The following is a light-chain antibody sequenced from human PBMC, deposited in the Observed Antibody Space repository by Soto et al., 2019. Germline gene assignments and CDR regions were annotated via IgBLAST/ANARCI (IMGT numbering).Light chain of an antibody. V-gene: IGLV2-14*01. J-gene: IGLJ2*01. Sequence: QSALTQPASVSGSPGQSITISCAGTMRDVGGYNLVSWYQQHPGRAPQLILYEVRNRPSGISFRFSGSKSGNTASLTISVLQAEDEADYYCSSFTAKSSLIFGGGTKLTVL. CDR3: SSFTAKSSLI. CDR2: EVR. CDR1: MRDVGGYNL.